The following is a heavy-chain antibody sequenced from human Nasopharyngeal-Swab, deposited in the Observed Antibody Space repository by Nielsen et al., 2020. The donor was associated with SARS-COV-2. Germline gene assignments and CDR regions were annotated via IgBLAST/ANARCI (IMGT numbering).Heavy chain of an antibody. Sequence: SETLSLTCTVSGGSISSSSYYWGWIRQPPGKGPEWIGSIYYSGSTYYNPSLKSRVTISVDTSKNQFSLKLSSVTAADTAVYYCASLEYCSSTSCYRAYAFDIWGQGTVVTVSS. CDR2: IYYSGST. CDR1: GGSISSSSYY. J-gene: IGHJ3*02. V-gene: IGHV4-39*01. D-gene: IGHD2-2*01. CDR3: ASLEYCSSTSCYRAYAFDI.